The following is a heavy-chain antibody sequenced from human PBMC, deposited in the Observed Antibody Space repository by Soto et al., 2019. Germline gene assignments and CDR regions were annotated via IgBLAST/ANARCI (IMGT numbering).Heavy chain of an antibody. V-gene: IGHV3-30*18. CDR3: AKDLGYYGMDV. J-gene: IGHJ6*02. Sequence: GGSLRLSCAASGLTFSSYGMHWVRQAPGKGLEWVAVISYDGSNKYYADSVKGRFTISRDNSKNALYLQMNSLRAEDTAVYYCAKDLGYYGMDVWGQGTTVTVSS. CDR2: ISYDGSNK. CDR1: GLTFSSYG.